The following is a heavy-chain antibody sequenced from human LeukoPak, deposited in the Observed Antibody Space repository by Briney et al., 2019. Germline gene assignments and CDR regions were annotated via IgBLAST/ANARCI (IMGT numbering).Heavy chain of an antibody. D-gene: IGHD6-6*01. V-gene: IGHV1-18*01. CDR1: GYTFTSYD. CDR3: ARIQSRIIAARPGNPAFDY. Sequence: ASVKASYKASGYTFTSYDISWVRQAPGQGLEWMGWISTYNDNTHFAQKLQGRVTMTTDTSTSTAYMELKSLSSDDTAVYYCARIQSRIIAARPGNPAFDYWGRGTLVTVSS. CDR2: ISTYNDNT. J-gene: IGHJ4*02.